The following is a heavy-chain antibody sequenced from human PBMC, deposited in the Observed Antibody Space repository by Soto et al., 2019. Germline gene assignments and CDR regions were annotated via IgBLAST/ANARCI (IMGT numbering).Heavy chain of an antibody. V-gene: IGHV4-59*01. CDR2: VYYSGST. CDR1: GGSISSYY. CDR3: ARDGLYDSSGYYYYYGMDV. Sequence: SETLSLTCTVSGGSISSYYWSWIRQPPGNGLEWIGYVYYSGSTNYNPSLKSRVTISVDTSKNQFSLKLSSVTAADTAVYYCARDGLYDSSGYYYYYGMDVWGQGTTVTVSS. J-gene: IGHJ6*02. D-gene: IGHD3-22*01.